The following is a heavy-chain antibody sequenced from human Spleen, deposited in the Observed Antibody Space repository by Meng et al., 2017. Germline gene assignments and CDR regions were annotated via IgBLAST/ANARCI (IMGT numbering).Heavy chain of an antibody. Sequence: GSLRLSCTGSGGSISSNIYSWGWVRQPPGKGLEWIGSLYSSGSTYYNPSLKSRVSISIDTSKNQFSLKLSSATAADTALYYCARDPKWGPHDAFDIWGQGTLVTVSS. CDR2: LYSSGST. D-gene: IGHD1-26*01. V-gene: IGHV4-39*07. CDR1: GGSISSNIYS. J-gene: IGHJ3*02. CDR3: ARDPKWGPHDAFDI.